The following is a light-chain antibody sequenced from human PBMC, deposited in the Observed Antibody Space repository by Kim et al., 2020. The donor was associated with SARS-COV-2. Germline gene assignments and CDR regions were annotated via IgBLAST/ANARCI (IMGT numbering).Light chain of an antibody. J-gene: IGLJ3*02. CDR3: SAWDSSLSAWV. V-gene: IGLV10-54*01. CDR1: SNNVGHQG. Sequence: QVGLTQPPSVSKDLRQTATLTCTGNSNNVGHQGAVWLQQHQGHPPKLLSYRNNNRPSGISDRLSASRSENTASLTITGLQPEDEADYYCSAWDSSLSAWVFGGGTQLTVL. CDR2: RNN.